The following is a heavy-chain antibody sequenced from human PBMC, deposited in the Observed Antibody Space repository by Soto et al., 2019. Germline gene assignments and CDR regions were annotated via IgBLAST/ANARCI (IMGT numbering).Heavy chain of an antibody. CDR1: GGSISSGGYS. CDR2: IYYSGST. V-gene: IGHV4-30-2*05. Sequence: SETLSLTYAVSGGSISSGGYSWSWIRQPPGKGLEWIGYIYYSGSTYYNPSLKSRVTISVDTSKNQFSLKLSSVTAADTAVYYCARFNWFFDLRGRGTSVTVSS. J-gene: IGHJ2*01. CDR3: ARFNWFFDL.